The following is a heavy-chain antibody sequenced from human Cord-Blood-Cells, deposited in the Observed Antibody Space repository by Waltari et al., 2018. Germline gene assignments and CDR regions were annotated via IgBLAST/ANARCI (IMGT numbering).Heavy chain of an antibody. Sequence: EVQLVESGGGLVQPGRSLRLSCTASGFTFGDYAMSWFRQAPGKGLEWVGFIRSKAYGGTTEYAECVKGRFTISRDDSKSIAYLQMNSLKTEDTAVYYCTRDADSSGWYVDYWGQGTLVTVSS. D-gene: IGHD6-19*01. CDR3: TRDADSSGWYVDY. V-gene: IGHV3-49*03. CDR2: IRSKAYGGTT. J-gene: IGHJ4*02. CDR1: GFTFGDYA.